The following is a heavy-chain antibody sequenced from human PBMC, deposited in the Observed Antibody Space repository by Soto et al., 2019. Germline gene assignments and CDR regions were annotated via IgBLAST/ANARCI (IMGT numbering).Heavy chain of an antibody. V-gene: IGHV5-10-1*01. Sequence: GESLKISCNGSGYKFISYWITWVRQMPGKGLEWMGRVDPSDSYTSYSPSFQGHVIISADKSISTAYLQWSSLKASDTAMYYCARNEYRNYEYYGMDVWGQGTTVTVYS. CDR3: ARNEYRNYEYYGMDV. CDR2: VDPSDSYT. D-gene: IGHD4-4*01. J-gene: IGHJ6*02. CDR1: GYKFISYW.